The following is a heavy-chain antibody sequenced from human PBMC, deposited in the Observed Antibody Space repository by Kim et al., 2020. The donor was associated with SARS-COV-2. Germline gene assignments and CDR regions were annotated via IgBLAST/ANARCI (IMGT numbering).Heavy chain of an antibody. J-gene: IGHJ4*02. CDR2: IIPIFGTA. Sequence: SVKVSCKASGGTFSSYAISWVRQVPGQGLEWMGGIIPIFGTANYAQKFQGRVTITADESTSTAYMELSSLRAEDTAVYYCARERNNYDYIWGGYRGGYYFDYWGQGTLVTVSS. CDR1: GGTFSSYA. CDR3: ARERNNYDYIWGGYRGGYYFDY. D-gene: IGHD3-16*02. V-gene: IGHV1-69*13.